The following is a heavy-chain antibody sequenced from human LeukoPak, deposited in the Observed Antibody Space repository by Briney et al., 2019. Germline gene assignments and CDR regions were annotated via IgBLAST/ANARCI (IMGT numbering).Heavy chain of an antibody. CDR1: GYTFTSYD. CDR3: ARRASSSWYHYYYYMDV. J-gene: IGHJ6*03. CDR2: MNPNSGNT. V-gene: IGHV1-8*03. Sequence: ASVKVSCKASGYTFTSYDINWVRQATGQGLEWMGWMNPNSGNTGYAQKFQGRVTITRNTSISTAYMELSSLRSEDTAVYYCARRASSSWYHYYYYMDVWGKGTTVTVSS. D-gene: IGHD6-13*01.